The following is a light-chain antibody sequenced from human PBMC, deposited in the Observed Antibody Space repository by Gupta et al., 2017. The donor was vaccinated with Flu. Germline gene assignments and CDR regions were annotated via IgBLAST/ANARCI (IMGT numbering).Light chain of an antibody. V-gene: IGKV3-20*01. CDR2: ATS. CDR1: HSTHSSQ. CDR3: QHDGGSLYT. Sequence: VVWTQSPGTRSLSPGEGATRSCRASHSTHSSQVAWYHQKPGQAPRLLIHATSRRATGIPARFSGSGSGTDFTLTIRRLEPEDFAVYSCQHDGGSLYTFGQGTRLHIK. J-gene: IGKJ2*01.